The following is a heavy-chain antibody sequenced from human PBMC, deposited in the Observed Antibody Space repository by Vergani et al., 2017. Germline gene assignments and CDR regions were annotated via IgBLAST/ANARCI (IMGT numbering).Heavy chain of an antibody. CDR3: VRGFYDSSGYGADY. CDR1: GFPFSSYG. CDR2: IWHDGSNK. Sequence: QVQLVESGGGVVQPWRSLRLSCAASGFPFSSYGMHWFRQAPGKGLEWVAVIWHDGSNKYYADSVKGRLTISRDNSQTTLYLQMNSLRPEDTAVYYCVRGFYDSSGYGADYWGQGTLVTVSS. D-gene: IGHD3-22*01. V-gene: IGHV3-33*01. J-gene: IGHJ4*02.